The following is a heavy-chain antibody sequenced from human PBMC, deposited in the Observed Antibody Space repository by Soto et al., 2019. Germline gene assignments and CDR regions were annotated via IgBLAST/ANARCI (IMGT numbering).Heavy chain of an antibody. V-gene: IGHV1-69*13. J-gene: IGHJ4*02. CDR3: ARDCGSPRGFDY. Sequence: ASVKVSCKASGGTFSSYAISWVRQAPGQGLEWMGGIIPIFGTANYAQKFQGRVTITADESTSTAYMELSSLRSEDTAVYYCARDCGSPRGFDYWGQGTLVTVAS. CDR2: IIPIFGTA. D-gene: IGHD1-26*01. CDR1: GGTFSSYA.